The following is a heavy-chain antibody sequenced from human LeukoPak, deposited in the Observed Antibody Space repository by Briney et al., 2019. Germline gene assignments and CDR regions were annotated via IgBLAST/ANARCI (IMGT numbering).Heavy chain of an antibody. CDR2: IYTSGST. D-gene: IGHD2-15*01. CDR1: GGSISSYC. CDR3: ARDLVVVAATGWFDP. V-gene: IGHV4-4*07. J-gene: IGHJ5*02. Sequence: PSETLSLTCTVSGGSISSYCWSWIRQPAGKGLEWIGRIYTSGSTNYNPSLKSGVTMSVDTSKNQFSLKLNPVTAADTAVYYCARDLVVVAATGWFDPWGQGTLVTVSS.